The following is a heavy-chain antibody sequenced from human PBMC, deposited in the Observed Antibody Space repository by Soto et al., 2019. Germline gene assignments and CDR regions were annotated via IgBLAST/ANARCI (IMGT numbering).Heavy chain of an antibody. Sequence: EVQLVESGGGLVQPGGSLRLSCAAYGFTFSAYDMHWVRQATGKGLEWVAAIGTQHDTYYPDSVKGRFTISRENAKDSLYLQMNSLRAGDTALYYCARQASYWHGGGGWFDPWGQGTLVTVSS. J-gene: IGHJ5*02. V-gene: IGHV3-13*01. CDR1: GFTFSAYD. CDR2: IGTQHDT. D-gene: IGHD2-8*02. CDR3: ARQASYWHGGGGWFDP.